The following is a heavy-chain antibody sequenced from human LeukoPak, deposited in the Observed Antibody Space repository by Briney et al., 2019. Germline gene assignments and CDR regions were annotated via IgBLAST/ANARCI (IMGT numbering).Heavy chain of an antibody. Sequence: GGSLRLSCAASGFTFSNYWMSWVRQAPGKGLEWVANINGDGSEKHYVDSVKDRFTISRDNAKSSLYLQMNSLRAEDTAVYYCAKDLGMVPGGLPLYYFDYWGQGTLVTVSS. V-gene: IGHV3-7*03. J-gene: IGHJ4*02. CDR3: AKDLGMVPGGLPLYYFDY. CDR1: GFTFSNYW. CDR2: INGDGSEK. D-gene: IGHD3-10*01.